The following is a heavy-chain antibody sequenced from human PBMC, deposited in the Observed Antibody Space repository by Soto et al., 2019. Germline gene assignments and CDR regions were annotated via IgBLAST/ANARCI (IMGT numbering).Heavy chain of an antibody. J-gene: IGHJ4*02. V-gene: IGHV3-23*01. CDR1: GFTFSSYA. Sequence: EVQLLESGGGLVQPGGSLRLSCAASGFTFSSYAMSWVRQAPGKGLEWVSAISGSGGSTYYADSVKGRFTISRDNSKNPLYLQMHSLRAEDTAVYYCAKVLVQFGELSTFDYWGQGNLVTVSS. D-gene: IGHD3-10*01. CDR2: ISGSGGST. CDR3: AKVLVQFGELSTFDY.